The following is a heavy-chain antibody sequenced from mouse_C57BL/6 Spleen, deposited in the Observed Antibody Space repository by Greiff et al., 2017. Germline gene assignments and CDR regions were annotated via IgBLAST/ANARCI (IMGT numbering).Heavy chain of an antibody. CDR2: FDPSDSYT. V-gene: IGHV1-50*01. Sequence: QVQLQQPGAELVKPGASVKLSCKASGYTFTSYWMQWVKQRPGQGLEWIGEFDPSDSYTNYNQKFKGKATLTVDTSSSTAYMQLSSLTSEDSAVYYCASWYFDVWGTGTTVTVSS. J-gene: IGHJ1*03. CDR1: GYTFTSYW. CDR3: ASWYFDV.